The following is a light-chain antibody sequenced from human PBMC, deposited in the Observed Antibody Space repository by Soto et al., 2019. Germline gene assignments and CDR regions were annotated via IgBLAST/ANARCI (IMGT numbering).Light chain of an antibody. CDR1: QSVYSN. Sequence: VVMTQSPATLSVSPGDRATLSCRASQSVYSNLAWYQEKPGQAPRLIIYGASTRATGIAARFSGSGSGTEFTLTISSLKSEDFAVYYCQQYNNWPITFGQGTRLEIK. CDR3: QQYNNWPIT. V-gene: IGKV3-15*01. CDR2: GAS. J-gene: IGKJ5*01.